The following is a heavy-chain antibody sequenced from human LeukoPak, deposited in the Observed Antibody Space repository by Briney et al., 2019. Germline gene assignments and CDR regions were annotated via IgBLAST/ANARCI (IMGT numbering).Heavy chain of an antibody. J-gene: IGHJ5*02. Sequence: GASVKVSCKASGGTFSSYAISWVRQAPGQGFEWMGGIIPIFGTANYAQKFQGRVTITADESTSTAYMELSSLRSEDTAVHYCARIYGDYGYWFDPWGQGTLVTVSS. CDR3: ARIYGDYGYWFDP. CDR2: IIPIFGTA. CDR1: GGTFSSYA. V-gene: IGHV1-69*13. D-gene: IGHD4-17*01.